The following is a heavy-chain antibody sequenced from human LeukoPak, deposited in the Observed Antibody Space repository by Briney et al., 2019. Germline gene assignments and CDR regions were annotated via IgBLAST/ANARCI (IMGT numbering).Heavy chain of an antibody. V-gene: IGHV4-34*01. Sequence: PSETLSLTCAVYGGSFSGYYWSWIRQPPGKGLGWIGEINHSGSTNYNPSLKSRVTISVDTSKNQFSLKLSSVTAADTAVYYCARVRSRIQYAFDIWGQGTMVTVSS. CDR3: ARVRSRIQYAFDI. CDR2: INHSGST. D-gene: IGHD5-18*01. CDR1: GGSFSGYY. J-gene: IGHJ3*02.